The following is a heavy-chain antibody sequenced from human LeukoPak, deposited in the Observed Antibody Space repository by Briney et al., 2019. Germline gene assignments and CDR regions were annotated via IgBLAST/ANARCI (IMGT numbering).Heavy chain of an antibody. Sequence: SETLSLTCTVSGGSISSYYWSWIRQPPGKGLEWIGYIYYSGSTNYNPSLKRRVTISVDTSKNQFSLKLSSVTAADTAVYYCARGPRDHPYDSSGYYSYWGQGTLVTVSS. D-gene: IGHD3-22*01. CDR3: ARGPRDHPYDSSGYYSY. V-gene: IGHV4-59*01. J-gene: IGHJ4*02. CDR1: GGSISSYY. CDR2: IYYSGST.